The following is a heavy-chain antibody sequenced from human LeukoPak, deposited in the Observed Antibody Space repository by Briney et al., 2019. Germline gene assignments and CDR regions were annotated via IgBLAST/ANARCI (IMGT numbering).Heavy chain of an antibody. V-gene: IGHV3-66*01. Sequence: GGSLRLSCAASGFTVSNNYMSWVRQAPGKGLEWVSVIYIGGSTYYADSVKSRFTISRDNSKNTLYLQMNSLRAEDTAVYYCARVYGDPREYYYYGMDVWGQGTTVTVSS. CDR1: GFTVSNNY. CDR3: ARVYGDPREYYYYGMDV. D-gene: IGHD4-17*01. J-gene: IGHJ6*02. CDR2: IYIGGST.